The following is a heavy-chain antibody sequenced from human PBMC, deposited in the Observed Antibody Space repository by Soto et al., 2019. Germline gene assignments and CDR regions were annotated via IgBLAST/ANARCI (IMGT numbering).Heavy chain of an antibody. J-gene: IGHJ4*02. Sequence: ASVKVSCKASGYTFTSYDINWVRQATGQGLEWMGWMNPNSGNTGYAQKFQGRVTMTRNTSISTAYMELSSLRSEDTAVYYCARVGRDYYDILTRFDYWGQGTLVTVSS. CDR3: ARVGRDYYDILTRFDY. CDR2: MNPNSGNT. D-gene: IGHD3-9*01. CDR1: GYTFTSYD. V-gene: IGHV1-8*01.